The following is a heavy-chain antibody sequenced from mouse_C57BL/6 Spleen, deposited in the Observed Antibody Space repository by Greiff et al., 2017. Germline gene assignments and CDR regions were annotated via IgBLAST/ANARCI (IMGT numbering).Heavy chain of an antibody. D-gene: IGHD2-4*01. V-gene: IGHV5-4*01. CDR1: GFTFSSYA. CDR3: AREGATMITTEWYFDV. Sequence: DVMLVESGGGLVKPGGSLKLSCAASGFTFSSYAMSWVRQTPEKRLGWVAYISDGGSYTYYPDNVKGRFTISRCNAKNNLYLHMSHRKSEDTAMYYCAREGATMITTEWYFDVWGTGTTVTVSS. J-gene: IGHJ1*03. CDR2: ISDGGSYT.